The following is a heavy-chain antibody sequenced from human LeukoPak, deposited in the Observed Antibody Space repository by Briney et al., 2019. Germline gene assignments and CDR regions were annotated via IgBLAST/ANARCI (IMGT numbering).Heavy chain of an antibody. V-gene: IGHV4-59*01. J-gene: IGHJ4*02. CDR1: GGSLSSYY. D-gene: IGHD5-12*01. CDR3: ARAGVATITVDY. Sequence: SETPSLTCAVSGGSLSSYYWSWIRQPPGKGLEWIGHIYNSGSTNYNPSLKSRVTISVDTSKNQFTLKLSAVTAADTAVYYCARAGVATITVDYWGQGTLVTVSS. CDR2: IYNSGST.